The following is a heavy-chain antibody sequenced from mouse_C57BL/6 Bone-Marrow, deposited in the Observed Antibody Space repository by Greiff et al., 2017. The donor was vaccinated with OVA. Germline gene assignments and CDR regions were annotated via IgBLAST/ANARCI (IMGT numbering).Heavy chain of an antibody. CDR3: TTYGSSYPYAMDY. D-gene: IGHD1-1*01. J-gene: IGHJ4*01. Sequence: EVQLKESGAELVRPGASVKLSCTASGFNIKDDYMHWVKQRPEQGLEWIGWIDPENGDTEYASKFQGKATITADTSSNTAYLQLSSLTSEDTAVYYCTTYGSSYPYAMDYWGQGTSVTVSS. CDR1: GFNIKDDY. CDR2: IDPENGDT. V-gene: IGHV14-4*01.